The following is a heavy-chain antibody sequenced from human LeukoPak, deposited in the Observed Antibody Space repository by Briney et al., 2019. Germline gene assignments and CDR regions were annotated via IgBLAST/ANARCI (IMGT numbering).Heavy chain of an antibody. J-gene: IGHJ4*02. Sequence: SQTLSLTCTVSGGSISSGDYYWSWIRQPPGKGLEWIVYIYYSWSTYYNPSLKSRVTISVDTSKNQFSLKLSSVTAADTAVYYCARVLLWFGELSHFDYWGQGTLVTVSS. V-gene: IGHV4-30-4*01. CDR3: ARVLLWFGELSHFDY. CDR1: GGSISSGDYY. CDR2: IYYSWST. D-gene: IGHD3-10*01.